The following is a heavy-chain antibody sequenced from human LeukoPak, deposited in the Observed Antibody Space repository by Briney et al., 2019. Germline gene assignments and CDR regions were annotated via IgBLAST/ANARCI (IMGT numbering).Heavy chain of an antibody. CDR1: GGSISSYY. J-gene: IGHJ4*02. CDR3: AGVVGYGDYSFDF. Sequence: PWETLSLTCTVSGGSISSYYWSWIRQPPGKGLEWIGYIFYSGSTNNNPSLRSRVIISVDTSKNQFTLKLSSVTAADTAVYYCAGVVGYGDYSFDFWGQGTLVTVSS. V-gene: IGHV4-59*01. D-gene: IGHD4-17*01. CDR2: IFYSGST.